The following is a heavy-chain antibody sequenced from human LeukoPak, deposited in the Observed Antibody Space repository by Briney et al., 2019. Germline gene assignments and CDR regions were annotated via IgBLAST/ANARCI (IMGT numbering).Heavy chain of an antibody. D-gene: IGHD1-26*01. CDR2: IYPGDSDT. Sequence: GESLKISCKGSGYSFTSYWIGWVRQMPGKGLEWMGIIYPGDSDTRYSPSFQGQVTISADKSISTAYMELSRLRSDDTAVYYCARYSLIRFQTIVGAHEPGIPWGQGTLVTVSS. J-gene: IGHJ5*02. CDR3: ARYSLIRFQTIVGAHEPGIP. V-gene: IGHV5-51*01. CDR1: GYSFTSYW.